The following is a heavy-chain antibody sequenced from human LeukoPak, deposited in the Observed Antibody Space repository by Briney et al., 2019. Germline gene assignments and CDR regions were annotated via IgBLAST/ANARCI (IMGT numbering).Heavy chain of an antibody. CDR2: IYHSGGT. D-gene: IGHD2-15*01. CDR3: ARDNGGGCSGGSCMFDP. CDR1: GDPINSIDW. V-gene: IGHV4-4*02. Sequence: SETLSLTCAVSGDPINSIDWWSWVRQSPARGLEWIGEIYHSGGTNYNPSLKSRVTISVDTSKNQFSLKLSSVTAADTAVYYCARDNGGGCSGGSCMFDPWGQGTLVTVSS. J-gene: IGHJ5*02.